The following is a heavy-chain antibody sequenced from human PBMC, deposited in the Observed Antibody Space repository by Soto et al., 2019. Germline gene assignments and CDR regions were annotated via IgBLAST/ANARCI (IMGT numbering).Heavy chain of an antibody. CDR1: GFAFNNYG. J-gene: IGHJ4*02. D-gene: IGHD2-2*01. CDR2: ISKSDYT. CDR3: AREDSIILPAVSDF. V-gene: IGHV3-21*01. Sequence: KPGGSLRLSCTVSGFAFNNYGINWVRQAPGKGLEWVSSISKSDYTYYSDSVKGRFAISRDNAKSSVSLQMNTLRVEDTAVYYCAREDSIILPAVSDFWGQGTLVTVSS.